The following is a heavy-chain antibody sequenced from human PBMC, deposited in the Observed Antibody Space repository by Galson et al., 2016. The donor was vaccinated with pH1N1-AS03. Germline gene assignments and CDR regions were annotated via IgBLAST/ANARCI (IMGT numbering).Heavy chain of an antibody. Sequence: SVKVSCKVSGLSLGELSMHWVRQAPGKGLEWMGCFDREDGEAIYAQKFQGRLTVTEDRSTDTAYMELSSLRPEDTATNYCATDYDYWGQGTLVTVSS. J-gene: IGHJ4*02. V-gene: IGHV1-24*01. CDR3: ATDYDY. CDR1: GLSLGELS. CDR2: FDREDGEA.